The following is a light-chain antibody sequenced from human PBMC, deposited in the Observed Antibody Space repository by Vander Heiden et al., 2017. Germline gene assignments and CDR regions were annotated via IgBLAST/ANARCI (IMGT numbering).Light chain of an antibody. CDR2: SNN. Sequence: SVPTQPPSASGAPGPRVTISSSGSSSNVGRNTVGWHQQPPGTAATFLISSNNGRRSGVPDRFSGSKSATSASLAISGGQSEDEADYYCEAWYDSWNGVVFGGGTKLTVL. CDR1: SSNVGRNT. V-gene: IGLV1-44*01. J-gene: IGLJ2*01. CDR3: EAWYDSWNGVV.